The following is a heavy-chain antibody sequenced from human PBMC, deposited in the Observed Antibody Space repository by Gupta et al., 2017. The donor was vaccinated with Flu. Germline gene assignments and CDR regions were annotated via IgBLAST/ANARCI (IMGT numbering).Heavy chain of an antibody. CDR2: IKSKTDGGTI. J-gene: IGHJ4*02. CDR3: TTEEGSEVSPMFDN. V-gene: IGHV3-15*01. CDR1: GFTFTKAW. D-gene: IGHD2-15*01. Sequence: EVQLVESGRDLVKPGGSLRLSCAASGFTFTKAWMAWVRQAPGKGLEGVGRIKSKTDGGTIDYDAPGNSRFTISRDDSKNTLYLQMKRLKTEVTAVYYFTTEEGSEVSPMFDNGGQGAVVTVCS.